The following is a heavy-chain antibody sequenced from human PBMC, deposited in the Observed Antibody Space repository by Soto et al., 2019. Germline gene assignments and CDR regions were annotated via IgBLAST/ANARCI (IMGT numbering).Heavy chain of an antibody. CDR1: GFTFSSYA. V-gene: IGHV3-23*01. J-gene: IGHJ4*02. D-gene: IGHD2-2*01. CDR3: AKDGYCSSSSCYGPFDY. CDR2: ISGSGGST. Sequence: GGSLRLSCAASGFTFSSYAMSWVRQAPGKGLEWVSAISGSGGSTYYADSVKGRFTISRDNSKNTLYLQMNSLRAEDTAVYYCAKDGYCSSSSCYGPFDYWGQGTLVTVSS.